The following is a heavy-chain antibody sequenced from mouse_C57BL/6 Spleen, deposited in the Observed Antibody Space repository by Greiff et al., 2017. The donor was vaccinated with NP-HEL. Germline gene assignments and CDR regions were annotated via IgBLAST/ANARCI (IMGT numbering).Heavy chain of an antibody. V-gene: IGHV1-19*01. CDR3: ARDHGSSYEGFAY. CDR1: GYTFTDYY. D-gene: IGHD1-1*01. J-gene: IGHJ3*01. Sequence: EVQLQQSGPVLVKPGASVKMSCKASGYTFTDYYMNWVKQSHGKSLEWIGVINPYNGGTSYNQKFKGKATLTVDKSSSTAYMELNSLTSEDSAVYYCARDHGSSYEGFAYWGQGTLVTVSA. CDR2: INPYNGGT.